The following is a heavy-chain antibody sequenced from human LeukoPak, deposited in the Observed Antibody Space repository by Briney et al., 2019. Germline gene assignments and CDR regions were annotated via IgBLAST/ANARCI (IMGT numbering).Heavy chain of an antibody. CDR1: GFTFSSYS. CDR3: ARDDIVVVPAAASAEYFQH. J-gene: IGHJ1*01. D-gene: IGHD2-2*01. Sequence: GGSLRLXCAASGFTFSSYSMTWVRQAPGKGLEWVSSISSSSSYIYYADSVKGRFTISRDNAKNSLYLQMNSLRAEDTAVYYCARDDIVVVPAAASAEYFQHWGQGTLVTVSS. V-gene: IGHV3-21*01. CDR2: ISSSSSYI.